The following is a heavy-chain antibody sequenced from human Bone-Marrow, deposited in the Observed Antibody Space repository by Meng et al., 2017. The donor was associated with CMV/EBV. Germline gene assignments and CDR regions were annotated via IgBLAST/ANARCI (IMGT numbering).Heavy chain of an antibody. Sequence: GESLKISCAASGFTFSSYAMSWVRQAPGKGLEWVSAISGSGGSTYYADSVKGRFTISRDNAKNSLYLQMNSLRAEDTAVYYCARYCSSTSCYILLQNVMDFWGQGTTVTVSS. J-gene: IGHJ6*02. D-gene: IGHD2-2*02. CDR2: ISGSGGST. V-gene: IGHV3-23*01. CDR1: GFTFSSYA. CDR3: ARYCSSTSCYILLQNVMDF.